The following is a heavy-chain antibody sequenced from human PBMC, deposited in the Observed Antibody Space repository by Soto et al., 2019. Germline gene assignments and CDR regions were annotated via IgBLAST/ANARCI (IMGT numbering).Heavy chain of an antibody. D-gene: IGHD2-2*01. CDR2: ISDSGST. V-gene: IGHV3-23*01. CDR3: AKDSSVNYCSSTICLSSFAH. CDR1: GFTFSSYA. Sequence: EVQLLESGGGLVQPGGSLRLSCAASGFTFSSYAMDWVRQAPGKGLEWVSAISDSGSTYYADSVKGRFTISRANSKNTLYLQMNSMRAEETVVYYCAKDSSVNYCSSTICLSSFAHWGQGTLVNVSS. J-gene: IGHJ4*02.